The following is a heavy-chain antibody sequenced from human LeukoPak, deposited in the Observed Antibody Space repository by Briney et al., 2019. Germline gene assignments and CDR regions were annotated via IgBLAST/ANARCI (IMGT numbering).Heavy chain of an antibody. D-gene: IGHD1-26*01. Sequence: SVKVSCKASGYTFSSYAISWVRQAPGQGLEWMGGIIPIFGTANYAQKFQGRVTITADKSTSTAYMELSSLRSEDTAVYYCASNQGALVGATTVYLDYWGQGTLVTVSS. CDR2: IIPIFGTA. V-gene: IGHV1-69*06. CDR3: ASNQGALVGATTVYLDY. J-gene: IGHJ4*02. CDR1: GYTFSSYA.